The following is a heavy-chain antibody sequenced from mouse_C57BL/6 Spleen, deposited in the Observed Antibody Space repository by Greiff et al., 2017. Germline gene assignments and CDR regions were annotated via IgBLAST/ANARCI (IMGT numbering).Heavy chain of an antibody. D-gene: IGHD1-1*01. CDR1: GYTFTSYW. CDR3: ARCYGNTCLFDY. Sequence: QVQLQQPGTELVKPGASVKLSCKASGYTFTSYWMHWVKQRPGPGLEWIGNINPSNGGTNYNEKFKSKATLTVDKSSSTAYMQLSSLTSENSAVYYCARCYGNTCLFDYWGQGTTLTVSS. J-gene: IGHJ2*01. V-gene: IGHV1-53*01. CDR2: INPSNGGT.